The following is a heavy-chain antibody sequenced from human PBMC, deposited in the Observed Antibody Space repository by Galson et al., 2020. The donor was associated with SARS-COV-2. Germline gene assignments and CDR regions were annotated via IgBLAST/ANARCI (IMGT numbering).Heavy chain of an antibody. CDR3: ASATYYDFWSGHGAFDI. D-gene: IGHD3-3*01. V-gene: IGHV3-30*01. J-gene: IGHJ3*02. Sequence: GGSLRLSCAASGFTFSSYAMHWVRQAPGKGLEWVAVISYDGSNKYYADSVKGRFTISRDNSKNTLYLQMNSLRAEDTAVYYCASATYYDFWSGHGAFDIWGQGTMVTVSS. CDR2: ISYDGSNK. CDR1: GFTFSSYA.